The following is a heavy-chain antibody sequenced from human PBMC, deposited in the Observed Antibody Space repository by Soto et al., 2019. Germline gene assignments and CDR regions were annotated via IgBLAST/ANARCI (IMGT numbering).Heavy chain of an antibody. J-gene: IGHJ4*02. Sequence: PGGSLRLSCEASGFTFINYAMSWVRQSPGKGLEWVSSISDTGGDSYYADSMDGRFTVSRDNPKNTLYLQIISLRAEDTAIYYCVRDLYRSATMPCLDHWGQGALVTVSS. CDR1: GFTFINYA. CDR2: ISDTGGDS. CDR3: VRDLYRSATMPCLDH. V-gene: IGHV3-23*01. D-gene: IGHD1-1*01.